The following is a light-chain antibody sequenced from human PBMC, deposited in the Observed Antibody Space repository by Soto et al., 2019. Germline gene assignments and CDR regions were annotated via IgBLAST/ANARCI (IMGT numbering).Light chain of an antibody. V-gene: IGKV3-11*01. Sequence: EILLTQSPATLSLSPGERASLSCRASQSVGRTLAWFQQKPGQAPRLLIYDASNRANGIPARFTGSGSGTDFTLTIRSLETEDFAIYYCHQRSNWPPDTFGQGTRLEIK. J-gene: IGKJ5*01. CDR2: DAS. CDR1: QSVGRT. CDR3: HQRSNWPPDT.